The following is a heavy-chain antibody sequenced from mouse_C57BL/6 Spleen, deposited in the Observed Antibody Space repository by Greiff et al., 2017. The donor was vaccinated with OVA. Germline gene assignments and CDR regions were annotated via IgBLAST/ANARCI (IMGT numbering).Heavy chain of an antibody. J-gene: IGHJ4*01. Sequence: EVKVEESGGGLVQPGGSMKLSCVASGFTFSNYWMNWVRQSPEKGLEWVAQIRLKSDNYATHYAESVKGRFTISRDDSKSSVYLQMNNLRAEDTGIYYCTGRGTRYAMDYWGQGTSVTVSS. CDR3: TGRGTRYAMDY. CDR1: GFTFSNYW. D-gene: IGHD3-3*01. CDR2: IRLKSDNYAT. V-gene: IGHV6-3*01.